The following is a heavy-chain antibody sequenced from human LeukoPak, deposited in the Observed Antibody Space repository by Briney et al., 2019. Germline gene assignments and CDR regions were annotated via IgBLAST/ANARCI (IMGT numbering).Heavy chain of an antibody. CDR1: GFTFDDYA. CDR3: AKATYSGSYSFDY. D-gene: IGHD1-26*01. Sequence: PGRSLRLSCAASGFTFDDYAMHWVRQAPGKGLEWVSGTSWNSGSIGYADSVKGRFTISRDNAKNSLYLQMNSLRAEDTALYYCAKATYSGSYSFDYWGQGTLVTVSS. J-gene: IGHJ4*02. V-gene: IGHV3-9*01. CDR2: TSWNSGSI.